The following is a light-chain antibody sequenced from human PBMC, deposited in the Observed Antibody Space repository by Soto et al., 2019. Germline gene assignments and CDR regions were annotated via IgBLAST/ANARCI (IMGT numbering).Light chain of an antibody. CDR2: DVS. CDR3: SSYTSSSTLLYV. J-gene: IGLJ1*01. V-gene: IGLV2-14*01. Sequence: QSALTQPASVSGSPGQSITISCTGTSSDVGGYNYVSWYQQHPGKAPKLMIYDVSNRPSGVSNRFSGSKSGNTASLTISGLQAEDEADYYCSSYTSSSTLLYVFGPGTQVPVL. CDR1: SSDVGGYNY.